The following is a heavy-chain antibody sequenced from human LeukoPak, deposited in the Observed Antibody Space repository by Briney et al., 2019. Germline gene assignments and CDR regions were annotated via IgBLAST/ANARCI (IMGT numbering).Heavy chain of an antibody. CDR2: FDPEDGET. D-gene: IGHD1-1*01. V-gene: IGHV1-24*01. Sequence: ASVKVSCKVSGYTLTELSMHWVRQAPGKGLEWMGGFDPEDGETIYAQKFQGRVTMTEDTSTDTAYMELSGLRSEDTAVYYCATDFNWTGGSSDWGQGTLVTVSS. J-gene: IGHJ4*02. CDR3: ATDFNWTGGSSD. CDR1: GYTLTELS.